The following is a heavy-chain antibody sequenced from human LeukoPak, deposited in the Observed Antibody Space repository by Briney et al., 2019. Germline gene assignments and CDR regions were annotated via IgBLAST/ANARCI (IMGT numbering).Heavy chain of an antibody. D-gene: IGHD3-22*01. V-gene: IGHV1-18*01. CDR2: ISVYNGNT. CDR1: GYTFTNYG. Sequence: GASVKVSCKASGYTFTNYGISWVRQAPGQGLEWVGWISVYNGNTNYAQRLQGRVTMTTDTSTSTAYMELRSLRSDDTAVYYCARDPLNYYYDSSGYYDYWGQGTLVTVSS. J-gene: IGHJ4*02. CDR3: ARDPLNYYYDSSGYYDY.